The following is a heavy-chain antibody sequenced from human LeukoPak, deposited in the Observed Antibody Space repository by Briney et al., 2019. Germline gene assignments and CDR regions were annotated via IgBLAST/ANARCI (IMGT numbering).Heavy chain of an antibody. D-gene: IGHD1-1*01. CDR2: INGDGREE. CDR1: GFTFHSYW. CDR3: ARSPEKGTVDY. J-gene: IGHJ4*02. V-gene: IGHV3-7*01. Sequence: PGGSLRLSCTASGFTFHSYWMSWVRQTPGKGLEWVANINGDGREEYYVDSVKGRLTISRDNARDSLYLQMSGLSAEDTAVYYCARSPEKGTVDYWGQGTLVTVSS.